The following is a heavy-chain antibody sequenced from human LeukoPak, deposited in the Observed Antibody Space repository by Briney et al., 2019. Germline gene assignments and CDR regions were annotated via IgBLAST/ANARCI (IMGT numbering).Heavy chain of an antibody. CDR2: INPNSGGT. CDR1: GYTFTGYY. D-gene: IGHD3-9*01. J-gene: IGHJ4*02. V-gene: IGHV1-2*02. CDR3: ATSDYDILTGYQNRDPGTQTDDY. Sequence: GASVKVSCKASGYTFTGYYMHWVRQAPGQGLEWMGWINPNSGGTNYAQKFQGRVTMTRDTSISTAYMELSRLRSDDTAVYYCATSDYDILTGYQNRDPGTQTDDYWGQGTLVTVSS.